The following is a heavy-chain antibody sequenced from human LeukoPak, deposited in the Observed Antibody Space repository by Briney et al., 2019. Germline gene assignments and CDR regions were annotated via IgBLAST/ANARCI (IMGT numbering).Heavy chain of an antibody. CDR3: ARDPRWLTPDCTSTSCYENYFDP. CDR1: GYSINNGYQ. V-gene: IGHV4-38-2*02. J-gene: IGHJ5*02. D-gene: IGHD2-2*01. Sequence: PSETLSLTCAVSGYSINNGYQWAWIRQSPGRGLEWIGSIYHNEGAHYNPSLRSRVVISVDTSNNQFSLRLSSVTVADTAVYYCARDPRWLTPDCTSTSCYENYFDPWGRGTLVTVSS. CDR2: IYHNEGA.